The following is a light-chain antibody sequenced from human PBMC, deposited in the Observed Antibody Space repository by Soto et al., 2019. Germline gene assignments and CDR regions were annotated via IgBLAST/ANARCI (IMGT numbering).Light chain of an antibody. J-gene: IGKJ1*01. CDR1: QSVSSSY. Sequence: EIVLTQSPGTLSLSPGERATLSCRASQSVSSSYLAWYQQKPGQAPSLLIYGTSSRATDIPDRFTGSGSGTDFTLTISRLEPEDFAVYSCQQYGRPPQTFGQGTKVDTK. CDR2: GTS. CDR3: QQYGRPPQT. V-gene: IGKV3-20*01.